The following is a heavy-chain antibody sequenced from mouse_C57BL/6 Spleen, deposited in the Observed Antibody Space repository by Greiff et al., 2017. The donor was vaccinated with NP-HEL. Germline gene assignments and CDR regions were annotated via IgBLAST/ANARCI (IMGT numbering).Heavy chain of an antibody. CDR2: INPNNGGT. Sequence: EVQLQQSGPELVKPGASVKISCKASGYTFTDYYMNWVKQSHGKSLEWIGDINPNNGGTSYNQKFKGKATLTVDKSSSTAYMELRSLTSEDSAVYYCATPYGNYAMDYWGQGTSVTVSS. D-gene: IGHD2-1*01. CDR3: ATPYGNYAMDY. J-gene: IGHJ4*01. V-gene: IGHV1-26*01. CDR1: GYTFTDYY.